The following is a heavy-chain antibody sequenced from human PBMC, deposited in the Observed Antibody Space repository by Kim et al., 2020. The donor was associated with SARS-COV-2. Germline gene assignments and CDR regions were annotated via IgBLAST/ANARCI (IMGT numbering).Heavy chain of an antibody. V-gene: IGHV4-34*01. CDR2: INHSGST. CDR3: ARGKAGRLIAVAGSKRNWFDP. Sequence: SETLSLTCAVYGGSFSGYYWSWIRQPPGKGLEWIGEINHSGSTNYNPSLKSRVTISVDTSKNQFSLKLSSVTAADTAVYYCARGKAGRLIAVAGSKRNWFDPWGQGTLVTVSS. CDR1: GGSFSGYY. J-gene: IGHJ5*02. D-gene: IGHD6-19*01.